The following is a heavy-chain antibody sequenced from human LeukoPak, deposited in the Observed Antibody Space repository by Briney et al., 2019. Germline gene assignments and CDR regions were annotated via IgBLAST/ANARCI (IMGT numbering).Heavy chain of an antibody. V-gene: IGHV3-53*01. Sequence: PGGSLRLSCVASGFTVSSNYMSWVRQAPGKGLEWVSVIYSGGSTYYADSVKGRFTISRDNSKNTLYLQMNSLRAEDTAVYYCARGSYSSGWYLDYWGQGTLVTVSS. CDR2: IYSGGST. J-gene: IGHJ4*02. D-gene: IGHD6-19*01. CDR3: ARGSYSSGWYLDY. CDR1: GFTVSSNY.